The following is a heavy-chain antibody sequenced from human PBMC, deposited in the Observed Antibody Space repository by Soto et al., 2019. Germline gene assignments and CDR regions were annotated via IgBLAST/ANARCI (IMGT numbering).Heavy chain of an antibody. CDR1: GYTFTSYA. J-gene: IGHJ6*02. CDR2: INAGNGNT. Sequence: ASVKVSCKASGYTFTSYAMHWVRQAPGQRLEWMGWINAGNGNTKYSQKFQGRVTITRDTSASTAYMELSSLRSEDTAVYYCARPRQPYYYYYGMDVWGQGTTVTAP. V-gene: IGHV1-3*01. D-gene: IGHD5-18*01. CDR3: ARPRQPYYYYYGMDV.